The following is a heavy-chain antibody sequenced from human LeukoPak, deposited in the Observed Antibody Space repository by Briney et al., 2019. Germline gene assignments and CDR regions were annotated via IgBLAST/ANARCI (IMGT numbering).Heavy chain of an antibody. V-gene: IGHV4-39*01. J-gene: IGHJ4*02. CDR3: GIYPPPLHY. Sequence: SETLSLTCTVSGGSISSSSYYWGWIRQPPGKGLEWIGSIYYSGSTYYNPSLKSRVTISVDTSKNQFSLKLSSVTAADTAVYYCGIYPPPLHYWGQGTLVTVSS. CDR2: IYYSGST. D-gene: IGHD2-2*02. CDR1: GGSISSSSYY.